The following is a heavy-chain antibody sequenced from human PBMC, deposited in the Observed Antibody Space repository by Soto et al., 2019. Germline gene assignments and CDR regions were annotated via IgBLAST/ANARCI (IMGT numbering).Heavy chain of an antibody. Sequence: EVQLLESGGGLVQPGGSLRLSCAASGFTFTTYAMTWVRQAPGKGLEWVSAVSSGGASTYYADSVKDRFTISRDNSKNTLYLQMNSLRAEDTAVYYCAKGSTYYASWSYTFEYWGQGTLVTVSS. CDR2: VSSGGAST. J-gene: IGHJ4*02. D-gene: IGHD3-10*01. V-gene: IGHV3-23*01. CDR1: GFTFTTYA. CDR3: AKGSTYYASWSYTFEY.